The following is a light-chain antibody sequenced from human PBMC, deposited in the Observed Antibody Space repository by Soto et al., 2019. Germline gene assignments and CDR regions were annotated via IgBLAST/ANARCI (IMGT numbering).Light chain of an antibody. J-gene: IGKJ4*01. CDR2: TAS. Sequence: DIQMTQSPSSLSASVGDRITITCRASESISTYLNWYQQYPGKAPKLLIYTASSLQSGVPSRFSGRGSGTDFSLTISSLQSGDFATYYCQQSSNAPFTFGGGTKVEIK. CDR1: ESISTY. V-gene: IGKV1-39*01. CDR3: QQSSNAPFT.